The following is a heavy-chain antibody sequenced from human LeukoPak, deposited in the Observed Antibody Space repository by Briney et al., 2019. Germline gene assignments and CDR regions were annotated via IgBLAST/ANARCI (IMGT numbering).Heavy chain of an antibody. V-gene: IGHV5-51*01. Sequence: GESLKISCKGSGYRFTSYWIGWVRQMPGKGLECMGIIYPGDSDTRYSPSFQGQVTISADKSISTAYLQWSSLKASDTAMYYCARRSSGWYYHFDYWGQGTLVTVSS. J-gene: IGHJ4*02. CDR2: IYPGDSDT. CDR1: GYRFTSYW. CDR3: ARRSSGWYYHFDY. D-gene: IGHD6-19*01.